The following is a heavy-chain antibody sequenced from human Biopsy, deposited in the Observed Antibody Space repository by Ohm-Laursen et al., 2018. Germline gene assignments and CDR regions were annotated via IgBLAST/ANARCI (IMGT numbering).Heavy chain of an antibody. Sequence: SVNVSCKAPGGTFSNYGVNWVRQAPGQGLEWLGGNIPILGTGNYAQKFQDRVTVAADTSTSTATMELRSLRSDDTAVYYCATKLTGYFHHWGQGTLVIVSS. J-gene: IGHJ1*01. CDR2: NIPILGTG. D-gene: IGHD3-9*01. CDR3: ATKLTGYFHH. CDR1: GGTFSNYG. V-gene: IGHV1-69*06.